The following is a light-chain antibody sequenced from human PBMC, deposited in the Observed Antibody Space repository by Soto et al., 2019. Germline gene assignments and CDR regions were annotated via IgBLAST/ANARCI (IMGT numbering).Light chain of an antibody. CDR3: TSYSSSDIFYV. CDR2: QVT. J-gene: IGLJ1*01. V-gene: IGLV2-14*01. CDR1: SSDIGGYYY. Sequence: QSALTQPASVSGSPGHSITVSCTGTSSDIGGYYYVSWYQHHPGKAPKLLIYQVTNRPSRVSNRFSGSKSGNTASLTISGLQADDEADYYCTSYSSSDIFYVFGTGTKVTVL.